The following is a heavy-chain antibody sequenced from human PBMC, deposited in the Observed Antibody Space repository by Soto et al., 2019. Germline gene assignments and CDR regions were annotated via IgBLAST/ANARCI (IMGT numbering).Heavy chain of an antibody. CDR2: IYYSGST. V-gene: IGHV4-59*08. J-gene: IGHJ4*02. D-gene: IGHD3-3*01. CDR3: ARNGDFWSGYYAVFDY. Sequence: SETSLTCTVSGGSISSYYWSWIRQPPGKGLEWIGYIYYSGSTNYNPSLKSRVTISVDTSKNQFSLKLSSVTAADTAVYYCARNGDFWSGYYAVFDYWGQGTLVTVSS. CDR1: GGSISSYY.